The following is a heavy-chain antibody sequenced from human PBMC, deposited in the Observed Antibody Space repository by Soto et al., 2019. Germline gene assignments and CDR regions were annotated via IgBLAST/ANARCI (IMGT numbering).Heavy chain of an antibody. D-gene: IGHD2-8*01. V-gene: IGHV4-61*03. CDR2: AHFSGTT. CDR3: ARYCNNSDCHHLYHFDY. Sequence: SETLSLTCTVSGGSVSNGMYYWSWIRQPPGKGLEWIGNAHFSGTTIYNPSLESRVTMSVDMSRNHFSLKLTSVTAADTAVYYCARYCNNSDCHHLYHFDYWGQGTLVTVSS. J-gene: IGHJ4*02. CDR1: GGSVSNGMYY.